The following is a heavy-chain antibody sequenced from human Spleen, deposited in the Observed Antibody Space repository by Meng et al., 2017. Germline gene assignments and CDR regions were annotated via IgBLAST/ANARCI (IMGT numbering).Heavy chain of an antibody. D-gene: IGHD1-26*01. CDR2: IAWNGNAI. Sequence: SLKISCAASGFTFTNYAMNWVRQAPGKGLEWVTGIAWNGNAIGYADFVKGRFTVSRDNAKNSLYLEMNSLRAEDTALYYCAKDLYRRDYYYGMDVWGQGTTVTVSS. CDR3: AKDLYRRDYYYGMDV. V-gene: IGHV3-9*01. J-gene: IGHJ6*02. CDR1: GFTFTNYA.